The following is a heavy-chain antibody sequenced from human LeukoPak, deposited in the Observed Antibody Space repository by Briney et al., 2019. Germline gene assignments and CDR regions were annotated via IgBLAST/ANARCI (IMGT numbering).Heavy chain of an antibody. Sequence: PSETLSLTCTASSYSISSGYYWGWIRQPPGKGLDWIGSIDHRGRTYYHPSLKSRVTISVDTSKNQFSLKLSSVTAADTAVYFCGRDRPTGYYDYWGQGILVTVSS. J-gene: IGHJ4*02. D-gene: IGHD3-9*01. V-gene: IGHV4-38-2*02. CDR3: GRDRPTGYYDY. CDR2: IDHRGRT. CDR1: SYSISSGYY.